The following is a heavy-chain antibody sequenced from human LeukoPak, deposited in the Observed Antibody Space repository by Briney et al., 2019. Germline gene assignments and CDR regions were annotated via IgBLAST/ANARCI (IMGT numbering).Heavy chain of an antibody. Sequence: GESLKISCQGSGYSFTSYWIGWVRQKPGKGLEWMGIIYPGDSDTRNSPSLQGQVIISVDKSISTAYLQWSSLKASDTATYYCARSSHYYYGSGPLHAYYFDYWGQGTLVTVSS. J-gene: IGHJ4*02. CDR1: GYSFTSYW. CDR3: ARSSHYYYGSGPLHAYYFDY. CDR2: IYPGDSDT. V-gene: IGHV5-51*01. D-gene: IGHD3-10*01.